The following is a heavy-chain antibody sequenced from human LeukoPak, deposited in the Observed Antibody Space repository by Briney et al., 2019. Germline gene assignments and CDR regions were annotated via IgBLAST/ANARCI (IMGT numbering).Heavy chain of an antibody. CDR3: ARVTGYMIEDQFDY. D-gene: IGHD3-22*01. V-gene: IGHV1-69*06. J-gene: IGHJ4*02. Sequence: GASVKVSCKASGGTFNSYAISWVRQAPGQGLEWMGGIIPIFGTTNYARKLRGRVTLTADKSTRTAYMELSSLRSEDTAVYYCARVTGYMIEDQFDYWGQGTLVTVSS. CDR2: IIPIFGTT. CDR1: GGTFNSYA.